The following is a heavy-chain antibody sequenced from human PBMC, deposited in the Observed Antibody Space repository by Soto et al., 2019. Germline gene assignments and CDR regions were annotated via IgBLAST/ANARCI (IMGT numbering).Heavy chain of an antibody. CDR2: IYYSGRT. V-gene: IGHV4-39*01. CDR3: ARQTSNWVLYNWFDP. D-gene: IGHD6-13*01. J-gene: IGHJ5*02. CDR1: SGSISSTSYY. Sequence: ETLSLTCTVSSGSISSTSYYWGWIRQPPGKGLEWIGSIYYSGRTYYNPSLKSRVTISVDTAKNQFSLKLSSVTAADTAVYYCARQTSNWVLYNWFDPWGQGTLVTVSS.